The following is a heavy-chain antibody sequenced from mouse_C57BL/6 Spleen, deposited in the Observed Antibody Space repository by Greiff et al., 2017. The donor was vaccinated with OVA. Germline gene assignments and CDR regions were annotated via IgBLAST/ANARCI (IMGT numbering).Heavy chain of an antibody. Sequence: QVHVKQSGAELVKPGASVKMSCKASGYTFTSYWITWVKQRPGQGLEWIGDIYPGSGSTNYNEKFKSKATLTVDTSSSTAYMQLSSLTSEDSAVYYCARSIRRGAMDYWGQGTSVTVSS. V-gene: IGHV1-55*01. J-gene: IGHJ4*01. CDR2: IYPGSGST. CDR3: ARSIRRGAMDY. CDR1: GYTFTSYW.